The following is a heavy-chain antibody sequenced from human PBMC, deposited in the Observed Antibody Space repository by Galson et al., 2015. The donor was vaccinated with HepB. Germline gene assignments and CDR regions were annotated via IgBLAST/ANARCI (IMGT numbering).Heavy chain of an antibody. V-gene: IGHV3-23*01. CDR2: ISGSGGST. Sequence: SLRLSCAASGFTFSSYAMSWVRKAPGKGLEWVSAISGSGGSTYYADSVKGRFTISRDNSKNALYLQMNSLRSEDTAVYYCAKDRGGLLWFGELLVPDAFDIWGQGTMVTVSS. J-gene: IGHJ3*02. CDR1: GFTFSSYA. CDR3: AKDRGGLLWFGELLVPDAFDI. D-gene: IGHD3-10*01.